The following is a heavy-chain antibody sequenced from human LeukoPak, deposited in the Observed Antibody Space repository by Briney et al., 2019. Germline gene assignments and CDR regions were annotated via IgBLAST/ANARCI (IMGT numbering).Heavy chain of an antibody. D-gene: IGHD3-10*01. J-gene: IGHJ5*02. Sequence: PGGSLRLFCAASGLTFSSYEMNWVRQAPGKGLEWVSYISCSGSTIYYADSVKGRFTISRDNDKNPLYLQMNSLRAEDTAVYYCAGVGGSGSYYNSWFDPWGQGTLVTVSS. CDR3: AGVGGSGSYYNSWFDP. V-gene: IGHV3-48*03. CDR1: GLTFSSYE. CDR2: ISCSGSTI.